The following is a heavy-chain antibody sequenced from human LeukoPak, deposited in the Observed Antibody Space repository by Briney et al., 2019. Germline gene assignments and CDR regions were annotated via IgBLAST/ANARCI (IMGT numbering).Heavy chain of an antibody. CDR2: IKEDGSAE. CDR3: ARDPFGWSPCDS. J-gene: IGHJ5*01. V-gene: IGHV3-7*01. Sequence: PGGSLRLSCAASGFTFSDNWMTWVRQAPGKGLEWVANIKEDGSAEDYVDSVKGRFTIFRDNAKNSLYLQMNSLRAEDTAVYYCARDPFGWSPCDSWGQGTLVTVSS. D-gene: IGHD3-10*01. CDR1: GFTFSDNW.